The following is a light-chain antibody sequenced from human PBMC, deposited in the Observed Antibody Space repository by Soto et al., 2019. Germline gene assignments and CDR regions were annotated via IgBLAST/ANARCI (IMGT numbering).Light chain of an antibody. V-gene: IGLV2-14*01. Sequence: QSVLTQPASVPGSPGQSITISCTGTSSDVGGYNYVSWYQQHPGKAPKLMIYDVSNRPSGVSNRFSGSKSGNTASLTISGLQAEDEADYYRSSYTSSSSRVFGTGTKVTVL. CDR2: DVS. J-gene: IGLJ1*01. CDR3: SSYTSSSSRV. CDR1: SSDVGGYNY.